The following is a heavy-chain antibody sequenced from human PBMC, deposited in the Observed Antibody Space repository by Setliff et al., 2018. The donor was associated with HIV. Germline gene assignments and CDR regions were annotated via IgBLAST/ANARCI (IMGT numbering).Heavy chain of an antibody. D-gene: IGHD3-3*01. Sequence: GASVKVSCKTSGGTFSSYGISWVRQAPGQGLEWMGGIIPMFGTGFYAQKFQGRVTITAVESTSTAYMELSSLRSDDTAVYYCARGYYNFWSGYYDSRFPNPIDAFDIWGQGTMVTVSS. J-gene: IGHJ3*02. CDR2: IIPMFGTG. CDR1: GGTFSSYG. CDR3: ARGYYNFWSGYYDSRFPNPIDAFDI. V-gene: IGHV1-69*13.